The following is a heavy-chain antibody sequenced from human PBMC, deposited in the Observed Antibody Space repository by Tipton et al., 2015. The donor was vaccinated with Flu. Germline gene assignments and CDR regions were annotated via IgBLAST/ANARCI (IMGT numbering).Heavy chain of an antibody. D-gene: IGHD2-21*01. J-gene: IGHJ4*02. Sequence: SLRLSCAASGSSFSIFWMHWVRQVPGKGLVWVARINGDGSLTNYADSVKGRFTISRDNAKNSLYLQMNSLRAEDTAVYYCARQLGGGDCYWGQGTLVTVSS. CDR3: ARQLGGGDCY. V-gene: IGHV3-74*01. CDR2: INGDGSLT. CDR1: GSSFSIFW.